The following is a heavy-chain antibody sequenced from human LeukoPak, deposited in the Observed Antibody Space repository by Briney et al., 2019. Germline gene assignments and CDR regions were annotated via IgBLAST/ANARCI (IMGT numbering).Heavy chain of an antibody. CDR1: GDSISSYY. D-gene: IGHD2-21*01. V-gene: IGHV4-4*07. J-gene: IGHJ4*02. CDR2: IYTSGYT. CDR3: ARVHIVTGNYFDS. Sequence: PSETLSLTCNVSGDSISSYYWSWLRQPGGKALEWIGRIYTSGYTNYNPSLESRVTMSIDTSKSQFSLKLRSVIAADTAVYYCARVHIVTGNYFDSWGLGALVTVSS.